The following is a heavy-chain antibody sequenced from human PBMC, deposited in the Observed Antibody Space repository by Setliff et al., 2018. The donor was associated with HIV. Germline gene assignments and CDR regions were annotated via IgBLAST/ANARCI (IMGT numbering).Heavy chain of an antibody. CDR3: ARGYSGSLVGAFDI. CDR2: IYYTGST. V-gene: IGHV4-59*08. Sequence: SETLSLTCTVSSGSISTYYWTWIRQPPGKGLEYIGYIYYTGSTDYNPSLKSRVTISVDTSKNQFSLKLSSVTAADTAVYYCARGYSGSLVGAFDIWGQGTMVTVSS. CDR1: SGSISTYY. J-gene: IGHJ3*02. D-gene: IGHD1-26*01.